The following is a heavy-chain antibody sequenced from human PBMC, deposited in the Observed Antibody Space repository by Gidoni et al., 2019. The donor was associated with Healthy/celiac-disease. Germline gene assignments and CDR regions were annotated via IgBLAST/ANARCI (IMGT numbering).Heavy chain of an antibody. CDR2: MKPNSGNN. CDR1: GYTFTSYD. J-gene: IGHJ4*02. Sequence: QVQLVQSGAEVKKPGASVKVSCKASGYTFTSYDINWVRQATGQGLECIVGMKPNSGNNGYAQKFQGRVTMTRNTSRSTAYMELSSLRSEDTAVYYCARGSSVEDYFDYWGQGTLVTVSS. V-gene: IGHV1-8*01. CDR3: ARGSSVEDYFDY.